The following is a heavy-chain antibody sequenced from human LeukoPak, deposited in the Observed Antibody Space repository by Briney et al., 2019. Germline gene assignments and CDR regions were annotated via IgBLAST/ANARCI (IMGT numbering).Heavy chain of an antibody. J-gene: IGHJ1*01. CDR3: ARDYYDSSGYAEYFQH. D-gene: IGHD3-22*01. CDR1: GYTFTNYG. Sequence: AASVKVSCKASGYTFTNYGISWVRKAPGQGLEWMGWISDYNGSTNYAQKLQGRVTMTTDTSTSTAYMELRSLRSDDTAVYYCARDYYDSSGYAEYFQHWGQGTLVTVSS. V-gene: IGHV1-18*01. CDR2: ISDYNGST.